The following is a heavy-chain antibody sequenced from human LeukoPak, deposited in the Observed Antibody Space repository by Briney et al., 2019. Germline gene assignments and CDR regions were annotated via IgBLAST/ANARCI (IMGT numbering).Heavy chain of an antibody. V-gene: IGHV3-30*18. J-gene: IGHJ4*02. CDR2: ISYDGSNK. D-gene: IGHD3-9*01. Sequence: GGSLRLSCAASGFNVNNAWMSWVRQAPGKGLEWVAVISYDGSNKYYADSVKGRFTISRDNSKNTLYLQMNSLRAEDTAVYYCAKGGYFDWLLLFDYWGQGTLVTVSS. CDR1: GFNVNNAW. CDR3: AKGGYFDWLLLFDY.